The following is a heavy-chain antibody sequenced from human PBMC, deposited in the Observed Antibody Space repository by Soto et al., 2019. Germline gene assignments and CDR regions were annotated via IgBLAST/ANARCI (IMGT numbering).Heavy chain of an antibody. CDR1: GFTFSSYA. D-gene: IGHD4-17*01. CDR3: AKFNYGDYVGFGGPYWYFDL. Sequence: GGSLRLSCAASGFTFSSYAMSWVRQAPGKGLEWVSAISGSGGSTYYADSVKGRFTISRDNSKNTLYLEMNSLRAEDTAVYYCAKFNYGDYVGFGGPYWYFDLWGRGTLVTVSS. J-gene: IGHJ2*01. V-gene: IGHV3-23*01. CDR2: ISGSGGST.